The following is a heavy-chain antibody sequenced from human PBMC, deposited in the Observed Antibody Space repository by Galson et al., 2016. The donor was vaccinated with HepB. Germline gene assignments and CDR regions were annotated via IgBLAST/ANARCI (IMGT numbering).Heavy chain of an antibody. Sequence: TLSLTCTVSGVSMNSTSFYWTWIRQPAGKGLEWIGRIYISGSTNYNPSLKSRVTISVDTSKNQFSLKLSSVTAADTAVYYCARFSDYGDYGFDYWGQGTLVTVSS. J-gene: IGHJ4*02. CDR2: IYISGST. V-gene: IGHV4-61*02. CDR1: GVSMNSTSFY. CDR3: ARFSDYGDYGFDY. D-gene: IGHD4-17*01.